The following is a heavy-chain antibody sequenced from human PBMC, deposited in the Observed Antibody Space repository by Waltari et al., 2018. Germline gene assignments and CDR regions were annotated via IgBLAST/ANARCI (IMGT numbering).Heavy chain of an antibody. CDR3: ARGVPRYWYFDL. J-gene: IGHJ2*01. V-gene: IGHV4-30-2*01. D-gene: IGHD2-2*01. CDR1: GGSISRGGDY. CDR2: IYHSWST. Sequence: HLQLQESGSGLVKPSQTLSRNCAVSGGSISRGGDYRRWTRQPPGKGLLLIGYIYHSWSTYYNPSLKSRVTISVDRSKTQFSLKLSSVTAADTAVYYCARGVPRYWYFDLWGRGTLVTVSS.